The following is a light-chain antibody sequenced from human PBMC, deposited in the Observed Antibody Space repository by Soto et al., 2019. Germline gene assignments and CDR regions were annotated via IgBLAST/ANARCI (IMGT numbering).Light chain of an antibody. Sequence: DIQMTQSPSSLSASVGDTVTITCRASQDITIDVAWYQQKPVKPPNLLIWDVSTLQSGVPSRFSGSGYGTDCTVTITNLQPEDVATYYCQEYNSLSTAFGGGTKVEIK. J-gene: IGKJ4*01. CDR3: QEYNSLSTA. CDR1: QDITID. CDR2: DVS. V-gene: IGKV1-27*01.